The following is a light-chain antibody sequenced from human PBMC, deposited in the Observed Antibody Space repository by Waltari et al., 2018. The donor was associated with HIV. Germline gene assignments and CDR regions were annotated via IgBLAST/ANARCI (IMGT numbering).Light chain of an antibody. CDR2: EVS. V-gene: IGLV2-14*01. CDR1: SSDVGGYNY. CDR3: SPYTSSSTSHV. Sequence: QSALTQPASVSGSPGQSITISCTGTSSDVGGYNYVSWYQQHPGKAPKLMIYEVSNRPSGVSNRFSGSKSGNTASLTISGLQAEDEADYYCSPYTSSSTSHVFGTGTKVTVL. J-gene: IGLJ1*01.